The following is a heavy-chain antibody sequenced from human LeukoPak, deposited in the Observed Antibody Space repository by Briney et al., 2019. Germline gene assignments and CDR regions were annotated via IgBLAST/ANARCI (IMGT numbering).Heavy chain of an antibody. D-gene: IGHD3-3*01. CDR2: INPNSGGT. CDR1: GYTFTSYG. Sequence: ASVKVSCKASGYTFTSYGISWVRQAPGQGLEWMGWINPNSGGTNYAQKFQGRVTMTRDTSISTAYMELSRLRSDDTAVYYCARTIFGDVRRDDWFDPWGQGTLVTVSS. V-gene: IGHV1-2*02. J-gene: IGHJ5*02. CDR3: ARTIFGDVRRDDWFDP.